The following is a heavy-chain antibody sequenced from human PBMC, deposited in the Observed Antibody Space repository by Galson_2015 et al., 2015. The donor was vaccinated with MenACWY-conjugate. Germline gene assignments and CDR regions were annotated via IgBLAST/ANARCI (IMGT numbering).Heavy chain of an antibody. J-gene: IGHJ6*02. CDR3: AREVVVVPAAISGNYGMDV. Sequence: ETLSLTCAVYGGSFRGYYWTWIRQPPGKGLEWIGEINHSGSTNYNPSLKSRVTISVDTSKNQFSLKLTSVTAADTAVYYCAREVVVVPAAISGNYGMDVWGQGTTVTVSS. CDR1: GGSFRGYY. CDR2: INHSGST. V-gene: IGHV4-34*01. D-gene: IGHD2-2*02.